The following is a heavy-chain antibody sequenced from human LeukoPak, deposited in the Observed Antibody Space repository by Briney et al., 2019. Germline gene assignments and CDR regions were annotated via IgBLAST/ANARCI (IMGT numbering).Heavy chain of an antibody. CDR2: INSDGIST. Sequence: PGGSLRLSCAASGFTFSSYWMHWVRQAPGKGLVWVSRINSDGISTSYADSVKGRFAISRDNAKNTLYLQMNSLRADDTAVYYCAKGGATVIDYWGQETLVTVSS. J-gene: IGHJ4*02. CDR3: AKGGATVIDY. V-gene: IGHV3-74*01. D-gene: IGHD4-17*01. CDR1: GFTFSSYW.